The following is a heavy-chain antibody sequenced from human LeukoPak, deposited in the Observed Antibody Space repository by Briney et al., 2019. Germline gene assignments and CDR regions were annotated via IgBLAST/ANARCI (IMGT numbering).Heavy chain of an antibody. CDR3: ARGSGSGWYEFDY. CDR1: GFTVSSNY. CDR2: IYSGGST. Sequence: GGSLRLSFAASGFTVSSNYMSWVRQAPGKGLEWVSVIYSGGSTYYADSVKGRFTISRDNSKNTLYLQMNSLRAEDTAVYYCARGSGSGWYEFDYWGQGTLVTVSS. D-gene: IGHD6-19*01. J-gene: IGHJ4*02. V-gene: IGHV3-53*01.